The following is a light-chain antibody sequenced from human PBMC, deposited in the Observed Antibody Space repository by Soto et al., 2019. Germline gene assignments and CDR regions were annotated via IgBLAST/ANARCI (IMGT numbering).Light chain of an antibody. CDR1: QGISNY. J-gene: IGKJ5*01. CDR2: AAS. CDR3: QQSYSTPIT. V-gene: IGKV1-39*01. Sequence: DIQMTPSPSSLSASVGYRFNITCRASQGISNYLAWYQQKPGKVPQLLIYAASSLQSGVPSRFSGSGSGTDFTLTISSLQPEDFATYYCQQSYSTPITFGQGTRLEIK.